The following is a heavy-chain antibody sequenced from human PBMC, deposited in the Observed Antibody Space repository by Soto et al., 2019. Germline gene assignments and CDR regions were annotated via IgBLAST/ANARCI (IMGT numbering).Heavy chain of an antibody. CDR3: AKDRGGRAIFGVVIIDGMDV. V-gene: IGHV3-23*01. Sequence: EVQLLESGGGLVPPGGSLRLSCAASGFTFSSYTMNWVRQAPGKGLEWVSAITSSGGTTYYADSVKGRFTVSRDNSENTLYLQMNSVRAVGTAEYYCAKDRGGRAIFGVVIIDGMDVWGQGTTVTVSS. CDR1: GFTFSSYT. J-gene: IGHJ6*02. D-gene: IGHD3-3*01. CDR2: ITSSGGTT.